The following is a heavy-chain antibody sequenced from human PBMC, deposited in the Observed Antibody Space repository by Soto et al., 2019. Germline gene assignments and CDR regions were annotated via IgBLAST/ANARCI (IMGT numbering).Heavy chain of an antibody. J-gene: IGHJ5*01. CDR1: CGSMLSYY. D-gene: IGHD3-3*01. V-gene: IGHV4-59*08. CDR3: ARHAGSGFYDS. CDR2: IYYSGGP. Sequence: SATLSLTCTIFCGSMLSYYWSWIRQPPGKGLEWIGHIYYSGGPDYDPSLKSRVSISVDTSKNQFSLKLSSVTAADTALYYCARHAGSGFYDSWGQG.